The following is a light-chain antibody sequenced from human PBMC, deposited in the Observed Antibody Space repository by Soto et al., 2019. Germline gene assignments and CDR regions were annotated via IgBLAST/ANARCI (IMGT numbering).Light chain of an antibody. Sequence: EIVLTQSPGTLSLSPGERATLSCRASQSVSSSYLAWYQQKPGQAPRLLIYGASSRATGIPDRFSGSGSGTDFTRTSSRLEPEDFAVYYCQQYASSPVYSFGQGTKLEIK. CDR3: QQYASSPVYS. V-gene: IGKV3-20*01. CDR2: GAS. J-gene: IGKJ2*01. CDR1: QSVSSSY.